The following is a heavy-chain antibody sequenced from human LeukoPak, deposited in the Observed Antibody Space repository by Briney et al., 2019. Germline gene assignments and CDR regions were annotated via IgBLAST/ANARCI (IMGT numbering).Heavy chain of an antibody. CDR2: IYYTGST. CDR1: GYSISSGYY. J-gene: IGHJ3*01. D-gene: IGHD3-10*01. CDR3: AREDYYGSGTPV. V-gene: IGHV4-38-2*02. Sequence: PSETLSLTCNVSGYSISSGYYWGWIRQPPGKGLEWIGSIYYTGSTYYNPSLKSRVTISVDTSKNQFSLKLSSVTAADTAVYYCAREDYYGSGTPVWGQGTMVTVSS.